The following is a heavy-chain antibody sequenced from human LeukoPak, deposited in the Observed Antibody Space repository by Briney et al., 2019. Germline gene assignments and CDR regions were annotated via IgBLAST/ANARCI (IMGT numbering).Heavy chain of an antibody. Sequence: GGSLRLSCAAAGFTFSSYSMNWVRQAPGEGLEWVSSISSSSSYIYYADSVKGRFTISRDNAKNSLYLQMNSLRAEDTAVYYCARDKEGYCTNGVCSNDYYYYMDVWGKGTTVTVSS. CDR1: GFTFSSYS. D-gene: IGHD2-8*01. V-gene: IGHV3-21*01. CDR2: ISSSSSYI. J-gene: IGHJ6*03. CDR3: ARDKEGYCTNGVCSNDYYYYMDV.